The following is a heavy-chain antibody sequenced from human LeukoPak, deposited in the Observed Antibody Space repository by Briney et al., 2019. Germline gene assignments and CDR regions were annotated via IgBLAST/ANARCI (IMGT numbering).Heavy chain of an antibody. D-gene: IGHD1-26*01. CDR2: IYTSGST. CDR3: ARDSSGSYYGY. J-gene: IGHJ4*02. V-gene: IGHV4-61*02. CDR1: GGSISSGSYY. Sequence: PSETLSLTRTVSGGSISSGSYYWSWIRQPAGKGLEWIGRIYTSGSTNYNPSLKSRVTISVDTSKNQFSLKLSSVTAADTAVYYCARDSSGSYYGYWGQGTLVTVSS.